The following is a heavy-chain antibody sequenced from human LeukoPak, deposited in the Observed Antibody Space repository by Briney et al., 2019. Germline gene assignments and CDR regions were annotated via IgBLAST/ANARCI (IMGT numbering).Heavy chain of an antibody. V-gene: IGHV4-30-4*02. CDR3: ARGVIWLQSLTFDY. J-gene: IGHJ4*02. D-gene: IGHD5-24*01. CDR2: IYYSGST. Sequence: PSETLSLTCTVSGGSISSGDYYWSWIRQPPGKGLEWIGYIYYSGSTYYNPSLKSRVTISVDTSKNQFSLKLSSVTAADTAVYYCARGVIWLQSLTFDYWGQGTLVTVSS. CDR1: GGSISSGDYY.